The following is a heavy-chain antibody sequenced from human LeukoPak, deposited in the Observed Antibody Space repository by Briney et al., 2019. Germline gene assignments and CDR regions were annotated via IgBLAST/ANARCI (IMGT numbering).Heavy chain of an antibody. D-gene: IGHD4-17*01. CDR2: INPNSGGT. V-gene: IGHV1-2*06. J-gene: IGHJ6*03. CDR3: ARGDLGRTVTTVGDYYYYMDV. CDR1: GYTFTGYY. Sequence: GASVKVSCKASGYTFTGYYMHWVRQAPGQGLEWMGRINPNSGGTNYAQKFQGRVTMTRDTSISTAYMELSRLRSDDTAVYYCARGDLGRTVTTVGDYYYYMDVWGKGTTVTVSS.